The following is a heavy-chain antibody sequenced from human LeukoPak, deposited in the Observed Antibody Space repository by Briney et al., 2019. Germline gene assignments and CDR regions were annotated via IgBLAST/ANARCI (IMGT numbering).Heavy chain of an antibody. CDR3: ARGGVWGSYLPLDY. V-gene: IGHV3-13*01. D-gene: IGHD3-16*02. CDR1: GFTFSSYD. CDR2: IGTAGDT. J-gene: IGHJ4*02. Sequence: GRSLRLSCAASGFTFSSYDMHWVRQATGKGLEWVSAIGTAGDTYYPGSVKGRFTISRENAKNSLYLQMNSLRAGDTAVYYCARGGVWGSYLPLDYWGQGTLVTVSS.